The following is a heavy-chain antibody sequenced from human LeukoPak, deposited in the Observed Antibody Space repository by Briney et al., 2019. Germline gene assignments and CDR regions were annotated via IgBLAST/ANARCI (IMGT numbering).Heavy chain of an antibody. V-gene: IGHV1-69*05. J-gene: IGHJ4*02. CDR2: IIPIFGTA. CDR3: ARERERELFFDY. CDR1: GGTFSSYA. D-gene: IGHD1-26*01. Sequence: ASGKVSCKASGGTFSSYAISWVRQAPGQGLEWMGRIIPIFGTANYAQKFQGRVSITTCESTSTAYMELSSLRSEDTAVYYCARERERELFFDYWGQGTLVTVSS.